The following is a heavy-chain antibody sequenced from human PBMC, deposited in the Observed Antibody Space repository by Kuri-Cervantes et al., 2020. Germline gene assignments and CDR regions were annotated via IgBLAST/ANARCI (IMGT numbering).Heavy chain of an antibody. CDR3: ARGPYDSSGYYYYFDY. D-gene: IGHD3-22*01. CDR2: INPSGGST. V-gene: IGHV1-46*01. J-gene: IGHJ4*02. Sequence: ASVKVSCKASGYTFTSYYLHWVRQAPGQGLEWMGIINPSGGSTSYAQKFQGRVTVTADESTSTAYMELSSLRSEDTAVYYCARGPYDSSGYYYYFDYWGQGTLVTVSS. CDR1: GYTFTSYY.